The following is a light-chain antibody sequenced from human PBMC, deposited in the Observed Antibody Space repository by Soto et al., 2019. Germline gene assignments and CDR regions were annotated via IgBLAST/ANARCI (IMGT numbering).Light chain of an antibody. Sequence: EIVMTQSPATLSVSPGERVTLSCRASHRVSSYLAWYQQKPGQAPRLLIYGASTRATDIPARFSGSGSGTDFNLTISSLQSEDFAGYYCQQYNNWPLTFGGGTKVEIK. CDR3: QQYNNWPLT. CDR2: GAS. J-gene: IGKJ4*01. V-gene: IGKV3D-15*01. CDR1: HRVSSY.